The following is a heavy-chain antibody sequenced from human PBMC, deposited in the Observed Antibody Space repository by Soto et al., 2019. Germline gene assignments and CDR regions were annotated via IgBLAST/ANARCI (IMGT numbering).Heavy chain of an antibody. D-gene: IGHD3-22*01. CDR3: ARGTPSYYYDSSGPFDY. CDR1: GYTFTGYY. V-gene: IGHV1-2*02. J-gene: IGHJ4*02. Sequence: ASVKVSCKASGYTFTGYYMHWVRQAPGQGLEWMGWINPNSGGTNYAQKFQGRVTMTRDTSISTAYMELSRLRSDDTAVYYCARGTPSYYYDSSGPFDYWGQGTLVTGSS. CDR2: INPNSGGT.